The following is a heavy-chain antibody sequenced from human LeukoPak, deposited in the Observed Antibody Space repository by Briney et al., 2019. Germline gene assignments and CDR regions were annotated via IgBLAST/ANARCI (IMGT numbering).Heavy chain of an antibody. CDR3: AKDFSTTYYYDSSGYYGDNPFFDY. J-gene: IGHJ4*02. CDR1: GFTFSSYA. V-gene: IGHV3-23*01. D-gene: IGHD3-22*01. Sequence: GGSLRLSCAASGFTFSSYAMSWVRQAPGKGLEWVSAISGSGGSTYYADSVKGRFTISRDNSKNTLYLQMNSLRAEDTAVYYCAKDFSTTYYYDSSGYYGDNPFFDYWGQGTLVTVSS. CDR2: ISGSGGST.